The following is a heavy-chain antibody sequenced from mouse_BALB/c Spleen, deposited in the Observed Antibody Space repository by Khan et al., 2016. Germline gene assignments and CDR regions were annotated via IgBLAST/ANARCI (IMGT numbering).Heavy chain of an antibody. CDR3: AKQGFRYYGMDY. CDR1: GFSLTDYG. Sequence: QVQLKQSGPGLVAPSQSLSITCTVSGFSLTDYGVSWIRQPPGKGLEWLGVIWGGGSTYYNSALKSRLRIRQDNSKSQVFLKMKSLQTDDTAMYYCAKQGFRYYGMDYWGQGTSVTVAS. J-gene: IGHJ4*01. V-gene: IGHV2-6-5*01. CDR2: IWGGGST.